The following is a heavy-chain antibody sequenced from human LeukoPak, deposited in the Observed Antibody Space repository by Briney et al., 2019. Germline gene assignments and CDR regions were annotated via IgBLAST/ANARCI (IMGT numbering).Heavy chain of an antibody. CDR2: ISPDGSYK. D-gene: IGHD3-16*01. J-gene: IGHJ4*02. CDR1: GFTFSHYW. Sequence: GGSLRLSCAASGFTFSHYWMNWIRQAPGIGLEWVANISPDGSYKRYVDSAKDRFVVSRDNAKNSLYLQMSGLRVEDTAVYFCGGWGDGGKHWGQGTLVTVS. V-gene: IGHV3-7*05. CDR3: GGWGDGGKH.